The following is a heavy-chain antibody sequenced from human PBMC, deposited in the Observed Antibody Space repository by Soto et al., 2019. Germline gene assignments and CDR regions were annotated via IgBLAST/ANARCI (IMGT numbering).Heavy chain of an antibody. J-gene: IGHJ6*02. CDR3: ARGIAATTPYYYYGMDV. D-gene: IGHD2-15*01. CDR1: GGTFSSYA. CDR2: IIPIFGTA. Sequence: SVKVSCKASGGTFSSYAISWVRQAPGQGLEWMGGIIPIFGTANYAQKFQGRVTITADESTSTAYMELSSLRSEDTAVYYCARGIAATTPYYYYGMDVWGPGTTVT. V-gene: IGHV1-69*13.